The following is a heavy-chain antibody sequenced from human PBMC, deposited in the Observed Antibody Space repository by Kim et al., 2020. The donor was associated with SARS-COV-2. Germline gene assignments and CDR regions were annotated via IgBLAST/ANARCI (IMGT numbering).Heavy chain of an antibody. J-gene: IGHJ4*02. CDR2: ISYDGSNK. V-gene: IGHV3-30*18. CDR1: GFTFSSYG. D-gene: IGHD4-17*01. Sequence: GGSLRLSCAASGFTFSSYGMHWVRQAPGKGLERVAVISYDGSNKYYADSVKGRFTISRDNSKNTLYLQMNSLRAEDTAVYYCVKEDGDYFRVFVNWGQGTLVTVSS. CDR3: VKEDGDYFRVFVN.